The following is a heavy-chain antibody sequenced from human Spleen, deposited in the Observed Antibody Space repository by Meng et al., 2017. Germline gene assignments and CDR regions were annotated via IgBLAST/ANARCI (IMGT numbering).Heavy chain of an antibody. CDR1: GFSLSTSGVG. CDR3: AREAQKYFESSGPHFDY. Sequence: QITLKESGPTLVKPTQTLTLTCTFSGFSLSTSGVGVGCIRQPPGKALEWLALIYWDDDKRYSPSLKSRLTITKDTSKNQVVLTMINMDPVDTATYYCAREAQKYFESSGPHFDYWGQGTLVTVSS. CDR2: IYWDDDK. D-gene: IGHD3-22*01. V-gene: IGHV2-5*02. J-gene: IGHJ4*02.